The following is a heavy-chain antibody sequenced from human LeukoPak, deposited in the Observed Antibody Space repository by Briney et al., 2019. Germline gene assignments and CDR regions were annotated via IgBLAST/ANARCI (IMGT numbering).Heavy chain of an antibody. CDR1: GFSLTNFA. J-gene: IGHJ4*02. V-gene: IGHV3-23*01. D-gene: IGHD5-12*01. Sequence: GGSLRLSCAASGFSLTNFAMSWVRQAPGKGLEWVSLIIGSGGDTFYADSVKGRFTLSRDNSKNRLYPQMNSLRAEDTALYYCAKGAYDYIEMGYFDYWGQGTLVTVSS. CDR3: AKGAYDYIEMGYFDY. CDR2: IIGSGGDT.